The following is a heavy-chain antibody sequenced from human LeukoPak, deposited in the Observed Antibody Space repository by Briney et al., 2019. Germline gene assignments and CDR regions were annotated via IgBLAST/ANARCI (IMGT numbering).Heavy chain of an antibody. J-gene: IGHJ4*02. CDR3: STEDKYCTTPNCGAY. D-gene: IGHD2-8*01. CDR1: GYTLTDYY. Sequence: ASVKVSCKASGYTLTDYYIHWVRHAPGQDLEWMGFIIPHSGGTTYEQRFQGRVTMTRDMSIGTFYMELSSLRSDDTAVYYCSTEDKYCTTPNCGAYWGQGTLVTVSS. CDR2: IIPHSGGT. V-gene: IGHV1-2*02.